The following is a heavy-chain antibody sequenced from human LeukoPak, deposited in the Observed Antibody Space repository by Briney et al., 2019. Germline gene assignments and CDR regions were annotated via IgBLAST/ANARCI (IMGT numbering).Heavy chain of an antibody. D-gene: IGHD6-19*01. CDR3: ARVSGGWSRSNYMDV. CDR2: MNPNSGNT. CDR1: GYTFTRYD. V-gene: IGHV1-8*01. J-gene: IGHJ6*03. Sequence: ASGKVSCKASGYTFTRYDINWVRQATGQVLEWMGWMNPNSGNTGYAQKFQGRVTMTRNTSISTAYMELSSLRSEDTAVYYCARVSGGWSRSNYMDVWGKGTTVTISS.